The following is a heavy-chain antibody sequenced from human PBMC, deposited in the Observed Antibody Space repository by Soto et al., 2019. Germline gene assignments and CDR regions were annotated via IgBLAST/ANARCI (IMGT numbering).Heavy chain of an antibody. V-gene: IGHV6-1*01. D-gene: IGHD1-26*01. CDR1: GDSVSSNRAT. J-gene: IGHJ4*02. Sequence: QVQLQQSGPVLVKPSQTLSLTCAISGDSVSSNRATWNGIRQPPSRDLEWLGRTYYRPQWYYDYALSVTSRVSINPTTSETQYSLQLNSLTPEDTAVSFSARLIGNSGLDYWGQGTLVTVSS. CDR3: ARLIGNSGLDY. CDR2: TYYRPQWYY.